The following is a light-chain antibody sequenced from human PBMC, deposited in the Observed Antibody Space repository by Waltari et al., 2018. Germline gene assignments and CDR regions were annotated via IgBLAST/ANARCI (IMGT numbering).Light chain of an antibody. J-gene: IGKJ3*01. V-gene: IGKV3-11*01. CDR3: QQRISWPLIA. CDR1: QSVSTY. Sequence: EIVLTQSPATLSLSPGERATLSCRASQSVSTYLAWYQQKPGQAPRRLIYDASNRAAGIPARFSGSGSGTDFTLTISSLEPEDFAVYYCQQRISWPLIAFGPGTKVEI. CDR2: DAS.